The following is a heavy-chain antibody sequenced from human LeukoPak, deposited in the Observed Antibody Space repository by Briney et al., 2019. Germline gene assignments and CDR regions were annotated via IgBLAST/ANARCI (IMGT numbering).Heavy chain of an antibody. CDR2: IRYDGSNK. J-gene: IGHJ4*02. Sequence: GGSLRLSCAASGFTFSSYGMHWVRQAPGKGLEWVAFIRYDGSNKYYADSVKGRFTISRDNSKNTLYLQMNSLRAEDTAVYYCAKDSPGYSYGLGGFGGWGQGTLVTVSS. CDR3: AKDSPGYSYGLGGFGG. D-gene: IGHD5-18*01. V-gene: IGHV3-30*02. CDR1: GFTFSSYG.